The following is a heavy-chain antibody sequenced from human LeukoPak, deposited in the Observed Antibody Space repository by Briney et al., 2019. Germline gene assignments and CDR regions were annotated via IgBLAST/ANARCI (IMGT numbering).Heavy chain of an antibody. CDR2: INHSGST. D-gene: IGHD3-10*01. CDR1: GGXFSGYY. V-gene: IGHV4-34*01. Sequence: SETLSLTCAVYGGXFSGYYCSWIRQPPGKGLEWIGQINHSGSTNYNPSIKSRVNISVDTSKNQFSLKLRSVTAEDTAVYYCAREFSTGGPYGSGSQMVDYWGQGTLVTVSS. CDR3: AREFSTGGPYGSGSQMVDY. J-gene: IGHJ4*02.